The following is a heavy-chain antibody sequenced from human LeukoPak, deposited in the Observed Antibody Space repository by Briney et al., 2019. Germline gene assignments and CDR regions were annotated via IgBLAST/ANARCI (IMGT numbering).Heavy chain of an antibody. CDR2: IYISGFT. D-gene: IGHD6-6*01. CDR3: ARLYGSSFDY. J-gene: IGHJ4*02. CDR1: GGSISSGDYY. V-gene: IGHV4-30-4*08. Sequence: PSETLSLTCTVSGGSISSGDYYWSWIRQPPLKGLEWIGYIYISGFTYYNPSLKSRVTISVDTSKNQFSLKLSSVTAADTAVYYCARLYGSSFDYWGQGTLVTVSS.